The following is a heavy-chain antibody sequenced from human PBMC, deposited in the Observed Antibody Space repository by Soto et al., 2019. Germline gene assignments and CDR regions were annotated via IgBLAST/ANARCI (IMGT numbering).Heavy chain of an antibody. CDR1: GLSHSRIA. V-gene: IGHV3-23*01. D-gene: IGHD2-21*01. CDR2: IYGSVGGI. J-gene: IGHJ4*02. CDR3: AKDAVYSHGLWLMDH. Sequence: PGESLRLSCTPSGLSHSRIAIMWVRQAPGKGLECVACIYGSVGGIEYTDSVKGRFTISRRKSKKTVCLQMTGEMADGSALYYCAKDAVYSHGLWLMDHWGQGTQVTVSS.